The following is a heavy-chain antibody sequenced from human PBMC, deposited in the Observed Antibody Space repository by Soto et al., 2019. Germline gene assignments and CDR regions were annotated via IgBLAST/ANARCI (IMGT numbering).Heavy chain of an antibody. CDR1: GYTFTSYA. J-gene: IGHJ4*02. D-gene: IGHD6-6*01. Sequence: ASVKVSCKASGYTFTSYAMHWVRQAPGQRLEWMGWINAGNGNTKYSQKFQGRVTITRDTSASTAYMELSSLRSEDTAVYYCARRDSIAASYYFDYWGQGTLVTVSS. V-gene: IGHV1-3*01. CDR3: ARRDSIAASYYFDY. CDR2: INAGNGNT.